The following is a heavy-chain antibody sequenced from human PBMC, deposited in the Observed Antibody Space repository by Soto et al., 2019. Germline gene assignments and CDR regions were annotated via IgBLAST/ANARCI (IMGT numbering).Heavy chain of an antibody. CDR2: ISYDGSNK. CDR3: AKESWGTTEH. Sequence: QVQLVESGGGVVQPGRSLRLSCAASGFTFSSYGMHWVRQAPGKGLEWVAVISYDGSNKYYADSVKGRFTISRDNSKNTLYLQMNSLRAEYTAVYYCAKESWGTTEHWGQGTLVTVSS. J-gene: IGHJ1*01. D-gene: IGHD4-17*01. V-gene: IGHV3-30*18. CDR1: GFTFSSYG.